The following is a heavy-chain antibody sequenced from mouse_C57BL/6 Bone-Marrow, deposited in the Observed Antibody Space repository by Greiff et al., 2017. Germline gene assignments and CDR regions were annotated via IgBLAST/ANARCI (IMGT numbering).Heavy chain of an antibody. J-gene: IGHJ3*01. CDR3: ARKDYDGGAY. V-gene: IGHV1-42*01. CDR2: INPSTGGT. Sequence: VQLKQSGPELVKPGASVKISCKASGYSFTGYYMNWVKQSPEKSLEWIGEINPSTGGTTYNQKFKAKATLTVDKSSSTAYMQLKSLTSEDSAVYYCARKDYDGGAYWGQGTLVTVSA. CDR1: GYSFTGYY. D-gene: IGHD2-3*01.